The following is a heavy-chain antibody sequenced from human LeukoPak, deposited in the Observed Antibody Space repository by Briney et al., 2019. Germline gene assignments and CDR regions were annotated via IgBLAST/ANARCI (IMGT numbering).Heavy chain of an antibody. CDR3: ARGVVTAIFDY. CDR1: GFTVSSNY. V-gene: IGHV3-66*01. Sequence: GGSLRLSCAASGFTVSSNYVSWVRQAPGKGLEWVSVIYSGGSTYYADSVKGRFTISRDNSKNTLYLQMNSLRAEDTAVYYCARGVVTAIFDYWGQGTLVTVSS. D-gene: IGHD2-21*02. J-gene: IGHJ4*02. CDR2: IYSGGST.